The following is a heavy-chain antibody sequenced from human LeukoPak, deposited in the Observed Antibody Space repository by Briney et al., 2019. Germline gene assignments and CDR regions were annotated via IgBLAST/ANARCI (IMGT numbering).Heavy chain of an antibody. CDR2: IIPNSGGT. D-gene: IGHD2-2*01. CDR1: GYTFTGYY. Sequence: ASVKVSCKASGYTFTGYYIHWVRQAPGQGLEWMGWIIPNSGGTNYAQKFQGRVTMTRDTSISTAYMELSSLRSDDTAVYYCATDNKYHDWGQGTLVTVSS. V-gene: IGHV1-2*02. CDR3: ATDNKYHD. J-gene: IGHJ4*02.